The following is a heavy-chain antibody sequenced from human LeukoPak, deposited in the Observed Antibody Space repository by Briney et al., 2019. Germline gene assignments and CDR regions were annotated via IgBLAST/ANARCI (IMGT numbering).Heavy chain of an antibody. J-gene: IGHJ4*02. Sequence: SETLSLTCTVSGGSISSSSYYWGWIRQPPGKGLEWIGSIYYSGSTYYNPSLKSRVTISVDTSKNQFSLKLSSVTAADTAVYYCARLHCSGGSCYRTFDYWGQGTLVTVSS. CDR1: GGSISSSSYY. CDR3: ARLHCSGGSCYRTFDY. D-gene: IGHD2-15*01. V-gene: IGHV4-39*01. CDR2: IYYSGST.